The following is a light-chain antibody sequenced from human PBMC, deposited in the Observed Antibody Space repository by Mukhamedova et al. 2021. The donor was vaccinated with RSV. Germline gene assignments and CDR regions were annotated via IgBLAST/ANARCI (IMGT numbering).Light chain of an antibody. Sequence: QSVSSNLAWYQQKPGQAPRLLIYGASTRATGIPARFSGSGSGTEFTLTISSLQSEDFAVYYCQQYNNWPPWTFGQGTKVEI. CDR3: QQYNNWPPWT. J-gene: IGKJ1*01. CDR1: QSVSSN. CDR2: GAS. V-gene: IGKV3-15*01.